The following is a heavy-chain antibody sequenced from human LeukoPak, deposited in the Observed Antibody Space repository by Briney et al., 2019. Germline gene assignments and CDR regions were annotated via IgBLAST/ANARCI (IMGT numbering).Heavy chain of an antibody. Sequence: PGGSLRLSCAASGFTSNNYAMGWVRQAPGKGLEWISNISGVDTATYYADSVKGRFTISRDKSKKSLYLQMNSLRAEDTAVYYCAARPPIIVAGPFDYWGQGTLVTVSS. CDR2: ISGVDTAT. V-gene: IGHV3-23*01. CDR1: GFTSNNYA. J-gene: IGHJ4*02. CDR3: AARPPIIVAGPFDY. D-gene: IGHD5-12*01.